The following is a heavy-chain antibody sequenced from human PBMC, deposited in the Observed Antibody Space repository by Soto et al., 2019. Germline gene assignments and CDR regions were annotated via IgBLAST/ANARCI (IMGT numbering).Heavy chain of an antibody. CDR2: IKSKSDGGTI. CDR3: TSHKYGIDY. CDR1: GFTFSNAW. J-gene: IGHJ4*02. Sequence: EVQLVESGGNLVKPGGSLRLSCAASGFTFSNAWMSWVRQTPGKGLEWVGRIKSKSDGGTIDYAAPVKGRFTISRDDSKNTLYLQMNSLTTEDTAVYYCTSHKYGIDYWGQGTLVTVSS. V-gene: IGHV3-15*01. D-gene: IGHD2-2*01.